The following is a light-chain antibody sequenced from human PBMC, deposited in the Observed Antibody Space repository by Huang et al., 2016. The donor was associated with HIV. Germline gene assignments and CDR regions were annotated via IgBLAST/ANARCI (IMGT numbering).Light chain of an antibody. Sequence: DIVLTQSPGTLSLSPRESAALSCMASQNITNNFLAWYQQRSGQTPRLLMYGASNRAMGIPDRFSGSGSGTDFTLIISRLEPQDSAVYYCQQYLSSPLTFGGGTNVEIK. V-gene: IGKV3-20*01. J-gene: IGKJ4*01. CDR3: QQYLSSPLT. CDR1: QNITNNF. CDR2: GAS.